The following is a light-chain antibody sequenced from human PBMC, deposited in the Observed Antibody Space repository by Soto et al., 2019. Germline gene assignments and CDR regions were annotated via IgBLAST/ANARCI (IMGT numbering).Light chain of an antibody. J-gene: IGKJ4*01. CDR3: QQYNNCPLT. CDR2: GAS. Sequence: EIVMTQSPATLSVSPGERATLSCRASQSVSSNLAWYQQKPGQAPRLLIYGASARATGIPARFSGSGSGTEFTLTISILQSEDFAVYYCQQYNNCPLTFGGGTKVKIK. V-gene: IGKV3-15*01. CDR1: QSVSSN.